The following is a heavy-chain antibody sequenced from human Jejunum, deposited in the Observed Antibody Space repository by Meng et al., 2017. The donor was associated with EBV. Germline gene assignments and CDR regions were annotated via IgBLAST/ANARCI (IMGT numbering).Heavy chain of an antibody. Sequence: QVQLQVWGPGRVKPSGTLSLTGAVSGASTDSRNWWSWVRQSPERGLEWIGEIYYSGSTNYNPSLKSRVTILVDRSENHFSLHLSSVTAADTAVYYCVRGGDYCLVYWGQGTLVTVSS. V-gene: IGHV4-4*02. CDR3: VRGGDYCLVY. CDR1: GASTDSRNW. D-gene: IGHD2-21*02. J-gene: IGHJ4*02. CDR2: IYYSGST.